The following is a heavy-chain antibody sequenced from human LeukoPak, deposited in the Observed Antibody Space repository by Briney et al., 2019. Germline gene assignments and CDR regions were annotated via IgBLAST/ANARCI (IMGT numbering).Heavy chain of an antibody. V-gene: IGHV3-7*04. CDR1: GFTFSRFW. J-gene: IGHJ4*02. CDR2: TKQDGSEE. Sequence: GGSLRLSCAASGFTFSRFWMSWVRQAPGKGLEWVANTKQDGSEEYYVDSVKGRFTISRDNAKNSLYLQMNSLRAEDTAVFYCARDGTYTDYDPDFDIWGQGTLVTVSS. D-gene: IGHD5-12*01. CDR3: ARDGTYTDYDPDFDI.